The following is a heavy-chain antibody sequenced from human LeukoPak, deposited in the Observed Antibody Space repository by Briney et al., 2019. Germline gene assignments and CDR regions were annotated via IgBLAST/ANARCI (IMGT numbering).Heavy chain of an antibody. CDR1: GFTFSNYW. J-gene: IGHJ5*02. Sequence: PGGSLRLSCAASGFTFSNYWMSWVRQAPGKGLEWVANIKQDGSENFYVDSVKGRFTISRDNAKNSLYLQMNSLRAEDTAVYYCARDSTGYGYEGWSWGQGTLVTVSS. D-gene: IGHD5-18*01. CDR3: ARDSTGYGYEGWS. V-gene: IGHV3-7*01. CDR2: IKQDGSEN.